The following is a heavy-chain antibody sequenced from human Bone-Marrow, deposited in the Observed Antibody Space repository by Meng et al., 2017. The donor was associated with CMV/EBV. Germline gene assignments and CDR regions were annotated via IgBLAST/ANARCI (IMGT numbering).Heavy chain of an antibody. CDR2: INPNSGGT. V-gene: IGHV1-2*02. CDR1: GYTLTGYD. D-gene: IGHD5-12*01. CDR3: ARDRRGYGDNWFDP. Sequence: ATGYTLTGYDMNWVRQAPGQGIEWMGWINPNSGGTNYAQKFQGRVTMTRDTSISTAYMELSRLRSDDTAVYYCARDRRGYGDNWFDPWGQGTLVTVSS. J-gene: IGHJ5*02.